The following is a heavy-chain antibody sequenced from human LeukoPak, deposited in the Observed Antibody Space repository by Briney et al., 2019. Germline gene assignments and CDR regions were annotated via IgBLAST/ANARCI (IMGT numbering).Heavy chain of an antibody. CDR3: AREWGGVVVPAAIWSWAFDI. V-gene: IGHV4-4*07. Sequence: SETLSLTCTVSGGSISSCYWSWIRQPAGKGLEWIGRIYTSGSTNYNPSLKSRVTMSVDTSKNQFSLKLSSVTAADTAVYYCAREWGGVVVPAAIWSWAFDIWGQGTMVTVSS. J-gene: IGHJ3*02. CDR2: IYTSGST. CDR1: GGSISSCY. D-gene: IGHD2-2*02.